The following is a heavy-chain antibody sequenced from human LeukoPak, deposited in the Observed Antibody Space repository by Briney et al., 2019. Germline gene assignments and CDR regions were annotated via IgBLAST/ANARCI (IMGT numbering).Heavy chain of an antibody. V-gene: IGHV5-51*01. CDR1: GYIFTSQW. CDR2: IYPDDSDT. D-gene: IGHD3-16*01. CDR3: ARRGKMSTASPWLDP. Sequence: GESLKISCKASGYIFTSQWIVWVRQMPGKGLEWMGMIYPDDSDTRYSPSFQGQVTISADKSINTASLHWSSLKASDTAIYYCARRGKMSTASPWLDPWGQGTLVTVSS. J-gene: IGHJ5*02.